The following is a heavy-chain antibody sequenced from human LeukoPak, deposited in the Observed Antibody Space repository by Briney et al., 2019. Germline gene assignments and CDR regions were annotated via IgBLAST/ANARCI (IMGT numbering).Heavy chain of an antibody. Sequence: PGGSLRLSCAASGFIFGDYGMYWVRQAPGKGLEWVSGINWNSDRIVYADSVKGRFTISRDNAKNSLYMQMNSVRAEDTALYYCARASYYYDTRGLGAFDVWGQGTTVIVSS. CDR2: INWNSDRI. CDR3: ARASYYYDTRGLGAFDV. D-gene: IGHD3-22*01. V-gene: IGHV3-9*01. J-gene: IGHJ3*01. CDR1: GFIFGDYG.